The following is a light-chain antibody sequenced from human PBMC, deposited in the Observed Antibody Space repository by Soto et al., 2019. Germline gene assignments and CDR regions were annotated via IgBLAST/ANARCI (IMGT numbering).Light chain of an antibody. CDR3: QQYDSYPLT. J-gene: IGKJ4*01. V-gene: IGKV1-8*01. Sequence: AIRMTQSPSSFSASTVDIVTITFLASQGISSYLAWYQQKPGKAPKLLIYAASTLQSGVPSRFSGSGSGTEFTLTISSLQPEDFATYYCQQYDSYPLTFGGGTKVDIK. CDR1: QGISSY. CDR2: AAS.